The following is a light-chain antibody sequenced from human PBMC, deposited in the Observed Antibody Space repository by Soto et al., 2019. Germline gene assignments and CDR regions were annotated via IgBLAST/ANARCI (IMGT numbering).Light chain of an antibody. CDR1: SSDVGGYNY. CDR3: SSSASRTTPVV. J-gene: IGLJ2*01. V-gene: IGLV2-14*01. Sequence: QSVLTQPASVSGSPGQSITISCTGTSSDVGGYNYVSWYQQHPGKAPKLMIYEVSNRPSGVSNRFSGSKSGNTASLTISGLQAEDEADYYCSSSASRTTPVVFGGGTSSPS. CDR2: EVS.